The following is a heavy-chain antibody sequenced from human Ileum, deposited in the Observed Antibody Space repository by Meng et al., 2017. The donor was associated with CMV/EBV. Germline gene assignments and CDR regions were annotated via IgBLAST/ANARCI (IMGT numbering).Heavy chain of an antibody. CDR3: VRGANYASYRVDY. CDR1: GYSFTDYY. J-gene: IGHJ4*02. V-gene: IGHV1-2*02. Sequence: QVHRVQSGAELEQPGDSVKVSCKASGYSFTDYYIHWLRRAPGQGLEWMGWINPNSGDTNYAQTFQDRVTVTRDTSINTVYMDFRGLTSDDTAMYYCVRGANYASYRVDYWGQGTLVTVS. D-gene: IGHD2-2*01. CDR2: INPNSGDT.